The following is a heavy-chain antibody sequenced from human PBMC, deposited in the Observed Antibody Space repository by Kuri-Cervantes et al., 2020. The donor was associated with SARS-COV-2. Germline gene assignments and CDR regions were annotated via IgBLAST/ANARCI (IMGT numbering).Heavy chain of an antibody. V-gene: IGHV1-2*02. D-gene: IGHD1-20*01. J-gene: IGHJ6*03. CDR2: INPNSGGT. CDR3: ARDLYNWNDPNNYYYYMDV. Sequence: GGSLRLSCKASGYTFTGYYMHWVRQAPGQGLEWMGWINPNSGGTNYAQKFQGRVTMTRDTSISTAYMELSRLRSDDTAVYYCARDLYNWNDPNNYYYYMDVWGKGTTVTVSS. CDR1: GYTFTGYY.